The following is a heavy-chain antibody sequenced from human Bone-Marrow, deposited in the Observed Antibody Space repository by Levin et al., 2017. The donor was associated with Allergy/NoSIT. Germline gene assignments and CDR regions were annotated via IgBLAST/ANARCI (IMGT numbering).Heavy chain of an antibody. Sequence: SETLSLTCSVSGGSISPYYWSWIRQPPGKGLEWIDYISYTGSTNYNPSLKSRVSMSVDTSKNQFSLKLSSVTAADTAVYYCARILSTSTGLGYFDLWGRGTLVTVSS. V-gene: IGHV4-59*01. CDR2: ISYTGST. CDR1: GGSISPYY. D-gene: IGHD1-1*01. CDR3: ARILSTSTGLGYFDL. J-gene: IGHJ2*01.